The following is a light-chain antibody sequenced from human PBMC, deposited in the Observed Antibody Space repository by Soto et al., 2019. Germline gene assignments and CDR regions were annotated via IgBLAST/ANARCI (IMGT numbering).Light chain of an antibody. CDR3: SSYTTSNTRQIV. Sequence: QSVLTQPASVSGSPGQSITISCTGTSSDVGGYNYVSWYQHHPGKAPKLMIYDVSNRPSGVSNRFSGSKSGNMASLTIPGLQPEDEADYYCSSYTTSNTRQIVLGTGTKVTVL. CDR2: DVS. CDR1: SSDVGGYNY. V-gene: IGLV2-14*03. J-gene: IGLJ1*01.